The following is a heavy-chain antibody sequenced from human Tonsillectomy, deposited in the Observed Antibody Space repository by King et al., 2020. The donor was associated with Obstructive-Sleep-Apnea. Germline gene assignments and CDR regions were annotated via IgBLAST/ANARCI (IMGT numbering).Heavy chain of an antibody. Sequence: VQLQESGPGLVKPSQTLSLTCTVSGASISSGDYYWSWIRQPPGKGLEWIGYIYYSGSTYYNPSLKSRVTISVDTSKNQFSLKLSSVTAADTAVYYCASSRGDYYDSSGYLYFDYWGQGTLVTVSS. J-gene: IGHJ4*02. CDR1: GASISSGDYY. D-gene: IGHD3-22*01. CDR3: ASSRGDYYDSSGYLYFDY. CDR2: IYYSGST. V-gene: IGHV4-30-4*01.